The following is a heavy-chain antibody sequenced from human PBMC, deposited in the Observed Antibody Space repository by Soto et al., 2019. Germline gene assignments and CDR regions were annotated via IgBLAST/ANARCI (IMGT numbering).Heavy chain of an antibody. Sequence: QVQLQESGPGLVKPSQTLSLTCTVSGGSISSGDYYWSWIRQPPGKGLEWIGYIYYSGSTYYNPSLKCRVTTSVHSSKNQFSLKLSYLNAADTAVYYCARADLSVVVVAERAGYDAFDIWGQGTMVTVSS. J-gene: IGHJ3*02. D-gene: IGHD2-15*01. V-gene: IGHV4-30-4*01. CDR3: ARADLSVVVVAERAGYDAFDI. CDR1: GGSISSGDYY. CDR2: IYYSGST.